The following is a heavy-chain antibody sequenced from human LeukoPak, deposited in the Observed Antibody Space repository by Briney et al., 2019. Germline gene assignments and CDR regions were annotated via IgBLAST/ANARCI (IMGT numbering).Heavy chain of an antibody. Sequence: SETLSLTCTVSGGSISSYYWSWIRQPPGKGLEWIGYIYYSGSTNYNPSLKSRVTISVDTSKNQFSLKLSSVTAADTAVYYCARDSSIDYGSGFVYDYWGQGTLVTVSS. CDR3: ARDSSIDYGSGFVYDY. J-gene: IGHJ4*02. V-gene: IGHV4-59*01. CDR1: GGSISSYY. D-gene: IGHD3-10*01. CDR2: IYYSGST.